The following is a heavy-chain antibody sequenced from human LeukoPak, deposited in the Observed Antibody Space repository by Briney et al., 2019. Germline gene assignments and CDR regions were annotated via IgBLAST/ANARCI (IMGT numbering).Heavy chain of an antibody. CDR3: ARESSYYYFYYIDV. Sequence: SETLSLTCTVSGGSISTSNYYWGWVRQPPGRGLEWIGSIYYSGSTYYNPSPKSRVTISVDTSKNQFSLKLSSVTAADTAVYYCARESSYYYFYYIDVWGKGTTVTVSS. V-gene: IGHV4-39*07. CDR2: IYYSGST. J-gene: IGHJ6*03. CDR1: GGSISTSNYY.